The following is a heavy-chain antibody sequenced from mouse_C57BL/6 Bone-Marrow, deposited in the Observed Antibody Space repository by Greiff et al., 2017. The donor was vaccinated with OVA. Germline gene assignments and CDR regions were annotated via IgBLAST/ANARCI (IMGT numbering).Heavy chain of an antibody. V-gene: IGHV2-2*01. D-gene: IGHD1-1*01. J-gene: IGHJ4*01. Sequence: QVQLKESGPGLVQPSQRLSITCTVSGFSLTSYGVHWVRQSPGKGLEWLGVIWSGGSTDYNAAFISRLSISKDNSKSQVFFKMNSLQADDTAIYYCARNYYGSSYSYYAMDYWGQGTSVTVSS. CDR3: ARNYYGSSYSYYAMDY. CDR1: GFSLTSYG. CDR2: IWSGGST.